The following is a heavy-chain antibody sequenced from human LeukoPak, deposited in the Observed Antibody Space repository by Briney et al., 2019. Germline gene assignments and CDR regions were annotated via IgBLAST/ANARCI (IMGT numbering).Heavy chain of an antibody. J-gene: IGHJ4*02. Sequence: PSETLSLTCAVYGGSFSGYYWSWIRQPPGKGLEWIGEINHSGSTNYNPSLKSRVTISVDTSKNQFSLKLNSVTAADTAVYYCAREGNYFGSGSPPDYWGQGTLVTVSS. D-gene: IGHD3-10*01. CDR2: INHSGST. CDR3: AREGNYFGSGSPPDY. V-gene: IGHV4-34*01. CDR1: GGSFSGYY.